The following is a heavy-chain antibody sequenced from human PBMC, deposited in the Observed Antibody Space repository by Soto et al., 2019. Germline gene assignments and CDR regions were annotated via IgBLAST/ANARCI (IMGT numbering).Heavy chain of an antibody. CDR2: INPATGAA. CDR3: ARGGGVGVAGSAAFDM. CDR1: GYPVTAYY. Sequence: QLHLVQSGAVVKKPGASVSVSCSASGYPVTAYYMHWVRQAPGRGLEGMGGINPATGAAKYTQTFKGGVTMTGDTSTSKSFLDLSALTSEDTAVFYGARGGGVGVAGSAAFDMWGQGTLATVSS. J-gene: IGHJ3*02. V-gene: IGHV1-2*02. D-gene: IGHD3-3*01.